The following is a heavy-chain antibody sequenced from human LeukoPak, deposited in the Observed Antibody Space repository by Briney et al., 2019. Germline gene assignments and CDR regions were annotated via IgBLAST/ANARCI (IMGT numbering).Heavy chain of an antibody. CDR3: ARDTDVWSGYHDGFDY. V-gene: IGHV4-4*07. CDR1: GGSISSYY. CDR2: IYTSGST. D-gene: IGHD3-3*01. Sequence: SETLSLTCTVSGGSISSYYWSWIRQPAGKGLEWIGRIYTSGSTNYNPSLKSRVTMSVDTSKNQFSLKLSSVTAADTAVYYCARDTDVWSGYHDGFDYWGQGTLVTVSS. J-gene: IGHJ4*02.